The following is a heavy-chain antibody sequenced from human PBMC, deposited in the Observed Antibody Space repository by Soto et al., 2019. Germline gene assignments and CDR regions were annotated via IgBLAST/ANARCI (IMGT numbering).Heavy chain of an antibody. V-gene: IGHV3-21*01. D-gene: IGHD6-13*01. CDR3: ASEVGTAGSPADC. CDR2: ISGSSTYI. Sequence: EVQLVESGGGLVKPGGSLRLSCAASGFTFSSYSMNWVRQAPGKGLEWVSSISGSSTYIYYADSVKGRFTISRDNAKNSLYLQMNSLRAEDTSVYYCASEVGTAGSPADCWGQGTLVTVSS. J-gene: IGHJ4*02. CDR1: GFTFSSYS.